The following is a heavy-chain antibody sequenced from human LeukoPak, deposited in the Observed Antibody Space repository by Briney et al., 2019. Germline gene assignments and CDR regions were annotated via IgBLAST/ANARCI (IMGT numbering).Heavy chain of an antibody. V-gene: IGHV3-21*01. J-gene: IGHJ5*02. CDR3: ARDLLKTYIVVVPAAFDP. CDR1: GFTFSSYS. Sequence: GGSLRLSCAASGFTFSSYSMNWVHQAPGKGLEWVSSISSSSSYIYYADSVKGRFTISRDNAKNSLYLQMNSLRAEDTAVYYCARDLLKTYIVVVPAAFDPWGQGTLVTVSS. CDR2: ISSSSSYI. D-gene: IGHD2-2*01.